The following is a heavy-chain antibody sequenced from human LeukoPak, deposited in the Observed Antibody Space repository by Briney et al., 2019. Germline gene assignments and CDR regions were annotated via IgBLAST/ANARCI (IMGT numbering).Heavy chain of an antibody. CDR1: GLTVSSKY. Sequence: AGGSLRLSCAASGLTVSSKYMSWVRQAPGKGLEGVANIKQDGSEKYYVDSVKGRFTISRDNAKNSLYLQMNSLRAEDTAVYYCARSGITGTTKDYWGQGTLVTVSS. D-gene: IGHD1-7*01. CDR2: IKQDGSEK. J-gene: IGHJ4*02. CDR3: ARSGITGTTKDY. V-gene: IGHV3-7*01.